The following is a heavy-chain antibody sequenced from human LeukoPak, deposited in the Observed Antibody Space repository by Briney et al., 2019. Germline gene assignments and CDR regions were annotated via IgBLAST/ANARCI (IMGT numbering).Heavy chain of an antibody. J-gene: IGHJ3*02. V-gene: IGHV4-38-2*01. CDR1: GYSISSGYY. Sequence: PSETLSLTCAVSGYSISSGYYWGWIRQPPGRGLEWIGSIYNSGSTYYTPSLKSRVTISVDKSKNQFPLKLSSVTAADTAVYYCERQGRYCSGGSCYGEGAFDIWGQGTMVTVSS. CDR3: ERQGRYCSGGSCYGEGAFDI. D-gene: IGHD2-15*01. CDR2: IYNSGST.